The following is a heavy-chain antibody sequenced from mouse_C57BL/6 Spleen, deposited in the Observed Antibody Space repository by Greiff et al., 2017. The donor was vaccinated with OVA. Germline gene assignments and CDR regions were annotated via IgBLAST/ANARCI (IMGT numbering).Heavy chain of an antibody. Sequence: EVQLVESGGGLVKPGGSLKLSCAASGFTFSSYAMSWVRQTPEKRLEWVATISDGGSYTYYPDNIKGRFTISRDNAKNNLYLQMSHLKSEDTAMYYCAWEHLRRYDMDYWGQGTSVTVSS. CDR3: AWEHLRRYDMDY. CDR2: ISDGGSYT. V-gene: IGHV5-4*01. J-gene: IGHJ4*01. D-gene: IGHD1-1*01. CDR1: GFTFSSYA.